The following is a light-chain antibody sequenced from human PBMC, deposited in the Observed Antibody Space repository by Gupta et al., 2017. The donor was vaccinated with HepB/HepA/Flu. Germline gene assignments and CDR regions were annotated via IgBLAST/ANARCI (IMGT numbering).Light chain of an antibody. J-gene: IGKJ4*01. Sequence: EIVMTQSPVTLSVSPGERATLSCRASQSISGNLAWYQQKTGQSPRLLIYGASRRATGVPARFSGSGSGTDFTLTISSLQSEDFAVYYCQQYSNWPPLTFGGGTKVEIK. CDR1: QSISGN. CDR2: GAS. V-gene: IGKV3-15*01. CDR3: QQYSNWPPLT.